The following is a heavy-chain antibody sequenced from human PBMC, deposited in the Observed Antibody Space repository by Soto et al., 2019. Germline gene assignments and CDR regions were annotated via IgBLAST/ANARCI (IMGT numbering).Heavy chain of an antibody. J-gene: IGHJ4*02. CDR1: GFTFSSYG. D-gene: IGHD6-6*01. CDR2: IWYDGSNK. Sequence: GGSLRLSCAASGFTFSSYGMHWVRQAPGKGLEWVAVIWYDGSNKYYADTVKGRFTISRDNSKNTLYLQMNSLRAEDMAVYYCAREEYSSSSTFDYWGQGTLVTVSS. CDR3: AREEYSSSSTFDY. V-gene: IGHV3-33*01.